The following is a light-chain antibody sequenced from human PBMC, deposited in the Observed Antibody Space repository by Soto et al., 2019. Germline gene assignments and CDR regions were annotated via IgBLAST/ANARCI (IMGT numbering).Light chain of an antibody. Sequence: GDSVTITCQASQSISHWLAWYQQKPGKAPKFLIYDASSLESGVPSRFSGSGSGTEFTLTISSLQPDDFATYYCQQYDSVLGTFGPGTKVYIK. V-gene: IGKV1-5*01. CDR2: DAS. CDR1: QSISHW. J-gene: IGKJ1*01. CDR3: QQYDSVLGT.